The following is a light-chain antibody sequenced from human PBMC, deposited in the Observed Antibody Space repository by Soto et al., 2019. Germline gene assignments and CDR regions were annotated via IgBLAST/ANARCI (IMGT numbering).Light chain of an antibody. CDR1: QSISSSY. J-gene: IGKJ4*01. Sequence: ENVLTQSPGTLSLAPAERATLSCRASQSISSSYLAWYQQKPGQTPRLLIYHASNRATGIPDRFSGSGSGTDFTLTISRLEPEDFAVYYCQRYGDSLLTFGGGTKVEIK. CDR2: HAS. CDR3: QRYGDSLLT. V-gene: IGKV3-20*01.